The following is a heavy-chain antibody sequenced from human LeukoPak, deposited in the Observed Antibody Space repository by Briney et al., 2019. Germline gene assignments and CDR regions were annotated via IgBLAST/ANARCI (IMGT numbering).Heavy chain of an antibody. CDR3: AKSYDNGWYVCDY. CDR2: ISYDGNIK. Sequence: PGGSLRLSCAASGFTFSNFAMNWVRQAPGKGLEWVAFISYDGNIKSYAESVKGRFAVSRDNSKNTLYLQMNRLRPEDTAFYYCAKSYDNGWYVCDYWGQGTLVTVSS. V-gene: IGHV3-30*09. D-gene: IGHD6-19*01. CDR1: GFTFSNFA. J-gene: IGHJ4*02.